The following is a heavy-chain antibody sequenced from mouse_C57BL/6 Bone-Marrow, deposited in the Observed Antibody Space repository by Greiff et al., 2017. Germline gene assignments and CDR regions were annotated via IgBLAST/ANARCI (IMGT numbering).Heavy chain of an antibody. CDR3: ARTPTVVAHWYFDV. J-gene: IGHJ1*03. V-gene: IGHV5-12*01. Sequence: DVILVESGGGLVQPGGSLKLSCSASGFTFSDYYMYWVRQTPEKRLEWVAYISNGCGSTYYPDTVKGRFTISRDNAKNTLYLQMSRLKSEDTAMYYCARTPTVVAHWYFDVWGTGTTVTVSS. CDR1: GFTFSDYY. CDR2: ISNGCGST. D-gene: IGHD1-1*01.